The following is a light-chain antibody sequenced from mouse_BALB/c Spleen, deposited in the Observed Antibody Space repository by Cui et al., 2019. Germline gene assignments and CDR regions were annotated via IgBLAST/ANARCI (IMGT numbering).Light chain of an antibody. CDR3: VQYAQFPPT. CDR1: QGISSN. V-gene: IGKV14-100*01. CDR2: HGT. Sequence: DILLTQSPSSLSVSLGDTVSITCHASQGISSNIGWLQQKPGKSFKGLIYHGTNLEDAVPSRFSGSGSGADYSLTISSLESEDFADYYCVQYAQFPPTVGAGTKLELK. J-gene: IGKJ5*01.